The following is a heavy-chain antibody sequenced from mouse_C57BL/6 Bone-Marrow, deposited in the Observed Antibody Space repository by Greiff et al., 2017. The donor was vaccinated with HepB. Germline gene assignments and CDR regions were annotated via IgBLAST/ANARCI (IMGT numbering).Heavy chain of an antibody. D-gene: IGHD4-1*02. CDR3: ASSNWDDYAMDY. V-gene: IGHV1-69*01. CDR1: GYTFTSYW. Sequence: VQLQQPGAELVMPGASVKLSCKASGYTFTSYWMHWVKQRPGQGLEWIGEIDPSDSYTNYNQKLKGKSTLTVDKSSSAAYMQLSSLTSEDSAVYYCASSNWDDYAMDYWGQGTAVTVSS. CDR2: IDPSDSYT. J-gene: IGHJ4*01.